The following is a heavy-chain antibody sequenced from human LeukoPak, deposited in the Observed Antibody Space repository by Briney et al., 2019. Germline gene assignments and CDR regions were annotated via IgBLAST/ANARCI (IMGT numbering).Heavy chain of an antibody. D-gene: IGHD6-13*01. V-gene: IGHV1-18*01. CDR1: GYNFIVYG. CDR3: ARGRSSSSPPDY. Sequence: ASVKVSCKASGYNFIVYGVCWVRQAPGPGLEWMGWISAYNGNTNFAQKVQGRVTMTTDTSTNTAYMELRSLRSDDTAVYYCARGRSSSSPPDYWGQGTLVTVSS. CDR2: ISAYNGNT. J-gene: IGHJ4*02.